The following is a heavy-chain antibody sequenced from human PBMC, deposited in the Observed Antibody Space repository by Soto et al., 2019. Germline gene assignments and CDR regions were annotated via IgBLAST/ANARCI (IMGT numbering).Heavy chain of an antibody. Sequence: QVQLVESGGGLVKPGGSLRLSCVASGFAFSDHYMTWIRQAPGKGLEWISYISSSATTIFYAESVRGRFSISRDNAKNSLFLQMNSLRVDDTAVDYCARVGDLAYKDWGQGTRVTVSS. V-gene: IGHV3-11*01. CDR3: ARVGDLAYKD. J-gene: IGHJ4*02. D-gene: IGHD3-16*01. CDR2: ISSSATTI. CDR1: GFAFSDHY.